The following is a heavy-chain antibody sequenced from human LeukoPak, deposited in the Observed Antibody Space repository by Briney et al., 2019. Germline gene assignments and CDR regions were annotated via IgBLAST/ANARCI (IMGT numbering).Heavy chain of an antibody. CDR2: IYYSGST. CDR3: ARHAEMATIRGDYFDY. V-gene: IGHV4-39*01. CDR1: GGSISSSSYY. Sequence: TSETLSLTCTVSGGSISSSSYYWGWIRQPPGRGLEWIGSIYYSGSTYYNPSLKSRVTISVDTSKNQFSLKLSPVTAADTAVYYCARHAEMATIRGDYFDYWGQGTLVTVSS. D-gene: IGHD5-24*01. J-gene: IGHJ4*02.